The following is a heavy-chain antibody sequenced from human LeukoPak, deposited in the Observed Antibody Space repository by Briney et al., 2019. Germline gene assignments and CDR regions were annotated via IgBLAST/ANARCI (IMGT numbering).Heavy chain of an antibody. D-gene: IGHD5-12*01. J-gene: IGHJ6*02. Sequence: ASVKVSCKASGYTSINYYMHWVRQAPGQGLEWMGIINPSGDSTTYAQKFQGRVTMTRDTSTSTVYMELSSLRSEDTAVYYCARLEATINGMDVWGQGTTVTVSS. V-gene: IGHV1-46*01. CDR2: INPSGDST. CDR1: GYTSINYY. CDR3: ARLEATINGMDV.